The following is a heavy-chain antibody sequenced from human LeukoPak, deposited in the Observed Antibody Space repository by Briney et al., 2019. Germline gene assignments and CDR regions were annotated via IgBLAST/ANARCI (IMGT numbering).Heavy chain of an antibody. V-gene: IGHV3-23*01. CDR1: GFTFSTYA. CDR2: ISGSGDST. CDR3: ARDRGRYYDSRGFYWGYYSDS. Sequence: GGSLRLSCAASGFTFSTYAVNWVRQAPGKGLEWVSTISGSGDSTYYADSVKGRFTISRDNSKDTLYLQMSSVRVDDTAVYYCARDRGRYYDSRGFYWGYYSDSWGQGILVTVST. D-gene: IGHD3-22*01. J-gene: IGHJ4*02.